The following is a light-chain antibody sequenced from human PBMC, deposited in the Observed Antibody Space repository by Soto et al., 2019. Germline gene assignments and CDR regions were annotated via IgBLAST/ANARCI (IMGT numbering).Light chain of an antibody. CDR3: HQRKSWPQT. Sequence: EVVLTQSPATLSSSPGERATLSCRASQTVSNKLAWYQHKPGQAPRLLIYDTSNRATGIPARFSGSGSGTDFTLTISSLEPEDFAVYYCHQRKSWPQTFGQGTKVDIK. CDR1: QTVSNK. V-gene: IGKV3-11*01. CDR2: DTS. J-gene: IGKJ1*01.